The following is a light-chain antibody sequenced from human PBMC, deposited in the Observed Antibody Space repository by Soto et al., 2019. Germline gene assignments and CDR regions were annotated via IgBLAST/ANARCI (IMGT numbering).Light chain of an antibody. Sequence: EIVMTQSPATLSVSPGERATLSCRASQSVSTNLAWYQQKPGQAPKVLIYAASTRATGVPARFSGCGSGTEFTLTISTLQSEDFAVYYCQQYDMTSGFGGGTKVEIK. CDR2: AAS. CDR3: QQYDMTSG. CDR1: QSVSTN. V-gene: IGKV3-15*01. J-gene: IGKJ4*01.